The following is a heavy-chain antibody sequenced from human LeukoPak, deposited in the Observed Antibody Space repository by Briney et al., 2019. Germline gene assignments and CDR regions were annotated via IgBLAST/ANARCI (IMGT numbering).Heavy chain of an antibody. CDR2: ISSSSSYI. J-gene: IGHJ4*02. D-gene: IGHD3-16*01. V-gene: IGHV3-21*01. CDR1: GFTFSSYS. Sequence: GGSLRLSCAASGFTFSSYSMNWVRQAPGKGLEWVSSISSSSSYIYYADSVKGRFTISRDNAKNSLYLQMTSLRAEDTAVYYCARDRGGKGTFDYWGQGTLVTVSS. CDR3: ARDRGGKGTFDY.